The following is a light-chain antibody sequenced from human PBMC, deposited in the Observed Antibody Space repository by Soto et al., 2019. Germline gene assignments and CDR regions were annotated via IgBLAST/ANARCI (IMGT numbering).Light chain of an antibody. Sequence: EIVLTQSPGTLSLAPGEGATLSCRASQSVKSSYLAWYQQKPGQAPRLLIFGTSNRATGIPDRFRGGGSGTDFTLTISSLEPEDFALYYCQHRSSWPLTFGGGTKVDIK. J-gene: IGKJ4*01. CDR3: QHRSSWPLT. V-gene: IGKV3D-20*02. CDR1: QSVKSSY. CDR2: GTS.